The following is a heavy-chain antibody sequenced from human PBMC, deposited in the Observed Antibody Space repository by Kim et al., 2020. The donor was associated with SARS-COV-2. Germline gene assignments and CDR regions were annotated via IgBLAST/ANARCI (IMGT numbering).Heavy chain of an antibody. D-gene: IGHD3-10*01. CDR3: ARDRELLLWFGEGWFDP. CDR2: INPSGGST. Sequence: ASVKVSCKASGYTFTSYYMHWVRQAPGQRLEWMGIINPSGGSTSYAQKFQGRVTMTRDTSTSTVYMELSSLRSEDTAVYYCARDRELLLWFGEGWFDPWGQGTLVTVSS. J-gene: IGHJ5*02. V-gene: IGHV1-46*01. CDR1: GYTFTSYY.